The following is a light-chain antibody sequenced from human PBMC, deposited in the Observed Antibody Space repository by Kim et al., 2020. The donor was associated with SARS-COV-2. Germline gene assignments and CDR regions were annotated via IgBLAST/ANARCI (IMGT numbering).Light chain of an antibody. V-gene: IGLV1-44*01. Sequence: GQRISISCSGSSSAIGSNTVSWYQQFPGTAPKLLIYSNTQRPSRVPDRFSGSKSGTSASLAISELQSEDEADYYCASWDDSLSGWVFGGGTQLTVL. CDR1: SSAIGSNT. CDR3: ASWDDSLSGWV. J-gene: IGLJ3*02. CDR2: SNT.